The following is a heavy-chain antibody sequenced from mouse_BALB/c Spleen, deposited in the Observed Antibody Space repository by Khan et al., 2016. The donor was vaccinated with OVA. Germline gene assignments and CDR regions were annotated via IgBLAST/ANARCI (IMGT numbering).Heavy chain of an antibody. CDR2: IYPGISDT. CDR3: TRSYDSYYFDY. Sequence: EVQLQQSGTVLARPGASVKMSCKASGYSFSSYWMHWVKQRPGLGLEWIGAIYPGISDTRYNQKFKGKAKLIAVTSASTAYIELSSLTNEDSAVYYCTRSYDSYYFDYWGQGTLLTVSS. D-gene: IGHD2-4*01. V-gene: IGHV1-5*01. CDR1: GYSFSSYW. J-gene: IGHJ2*01.